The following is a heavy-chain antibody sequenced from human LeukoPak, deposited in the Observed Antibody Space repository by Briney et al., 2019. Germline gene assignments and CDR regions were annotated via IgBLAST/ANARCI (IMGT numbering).Heavy chain of an antibody. CDR2: IKQDGSEK. J-gene: IGHJ4*02. Sequence: GGSLRLSCAASGFTFSSYWMSWVRPAPGKGLEWVANIKQDGSEKYYVDSVKGRFTISRDNAKNSLYLQMNSLRAEDTAVYYCAREEGIAVAATPFDYWGQGTLVTVSS. D-gene: IGHD6-19*01. CDR1: GFTFSSYW. CDR3: AREEGIAVAATPFDY. V-gene: IGHV3-7*01.